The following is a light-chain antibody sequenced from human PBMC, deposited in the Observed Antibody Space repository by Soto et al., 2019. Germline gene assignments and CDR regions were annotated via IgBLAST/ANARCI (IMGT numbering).Light chain of an antibody. J-gene: IGLJ1*01. V-gene: IGLV2-8*01. CDR3: SSFAGSNNLV. Sequence: QSVLTQPPSASGSPGQSVTISCTGTSSDVGGYSYVSWHQQHPGKAPKLIIYEVTKRPSGVPDRFSGSKSGNTASLTVFGLQSEDEADYYCSSFAGSNNLVFGTGTKVTVL. CDR2: EVT. CDR1: SSDVGGYSY.